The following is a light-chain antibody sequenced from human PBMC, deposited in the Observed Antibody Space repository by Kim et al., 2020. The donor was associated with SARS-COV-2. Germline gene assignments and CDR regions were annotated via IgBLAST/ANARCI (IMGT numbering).Light chain of an antibody. CDR1: QNINNW. CDR2: KAS. J-gene: IGKJ1*01. Sequence: DIQMTQSPSTLSASVGDRVTITCPASQNINNWLAWYQQKPGKAPKPLIHKASSLQTGVPSRFSGSASGTEFTLTISSLQPDDFGTYYCQQYNRYFRTFGQGTKVDIK. V-gene: IGKV1-5*03. CDR3: QQYNRYFRT.